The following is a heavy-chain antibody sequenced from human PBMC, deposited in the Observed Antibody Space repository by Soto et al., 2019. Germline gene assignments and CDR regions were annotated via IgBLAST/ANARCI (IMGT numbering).Heavy chain of an antibody. CDR3: ARDRDDYGSGNYYNRIDF. CDR2: IIPIFGTP. D-gene: IGHD3-10*01. Sequence: QVQLVQSGAEVKKPGSSVKVSCKASGGIFSTYAISWLQQAPGQGLEWMGGIIPIFGTPNYAQRFQGRVNITADESTSTAYMELRRLRSEDTAVYYCARDRDDYGSGNYYNRIDFWGKGTLVTVSS. V-gene: IGHV1-69*01. CDR1: GGIFSTYA. J-gene: IGHJ4*02.